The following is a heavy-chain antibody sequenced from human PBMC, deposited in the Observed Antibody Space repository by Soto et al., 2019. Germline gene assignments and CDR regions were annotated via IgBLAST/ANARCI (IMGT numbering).Heavy chain of an antibody. V-gene: IGHV3-23*01. CDR3: AKAEYYYDF. CDR2: IGGSGANT. J-gene: IGHJ4*02. CDR1: GFTFSSNA. Sequence: GGSLRLSCIASGFTFSSNAMSWVRQAPGKGLEWVSMIGGSGANTYYADPVKGRFTISRDNSKNTVYLQMNSLRVEDTAVYYCAKAEYYYDFWGQGTLVTVSS.